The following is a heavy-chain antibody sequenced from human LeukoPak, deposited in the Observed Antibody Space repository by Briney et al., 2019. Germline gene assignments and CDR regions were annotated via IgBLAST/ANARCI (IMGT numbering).Heavy chain of an antibody. CDR3: ARDLLGGIDY. CDR1: GFTFSSYA. CDR2: ISYDGSNK. Sequence: GGSLRLSCAASGFTFSSYAMHGLRQAPGKGLEWVAVISYDGSNKYYADSVKGRFTISRDNSKNTLYLQMNSLRAEDTAVYYCARDLLGGIDYWGQGTLVTVSS. J-gene: IGHJ4*02. D-gene: IGHD3-16*01. V-gene: IGHV3-30-3*01.